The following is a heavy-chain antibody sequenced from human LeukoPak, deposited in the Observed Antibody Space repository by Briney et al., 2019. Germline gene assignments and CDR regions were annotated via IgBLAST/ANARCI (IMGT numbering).Heavy chain of an antibody. J-gene: IGHJ6*02. CDR1: GFTVSSYW. CDR3: ARGNYYGMDV. Sequence: PGGSLRLSCAASGFTVSSYWMRWVRQAPGKGLLWVSRINSDGTTTYYADSVKGRFTISRDNAKNTLYLQMNSLRAEDTAVSYCARGNYYGMDVWGQGTTVTVSS. CDR2: INSDGTTT. V-gene: IGHV3-74*01.